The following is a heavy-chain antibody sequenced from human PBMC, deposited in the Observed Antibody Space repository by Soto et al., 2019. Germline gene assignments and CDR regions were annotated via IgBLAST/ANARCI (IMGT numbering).Heavy chain of an antibody. D-gene: IGHD2-21*01. CDR2: ISGSGGAT. V-gene: IGHV3-23*01. Sequence: GGSLRLSCEASGFTFSSYAMNWVRQAPGKGLEWISVISGSGGATYFADSVKGRFVISRDNSKNTLYLQVTSLRAEDTAVYYCARDPLIGNTDYGLDVWGQGTTVTVSS. J-gene: IGHJ6*02. CDR1: GFTFSSYA. CDR3: ARDPLIGNTDYGLDV.